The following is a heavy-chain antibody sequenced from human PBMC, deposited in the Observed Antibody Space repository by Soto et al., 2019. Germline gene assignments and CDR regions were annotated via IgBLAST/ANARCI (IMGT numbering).Heavy chain of an antibody. V-gene: IGHV3-30*18. Sequence: QVQLVESGGGVVQPGRSLRLSCAASGFTFSTYGMQWVRQAPGKGLEWVGLISNDGSNKYYADSVKGRFTISRDNSQNTLFLQMNSLRAEDTAVYYCAKLPYGDYAEFDYWGQGTLVTVSS. CDR3: AKLPYGDYAEFDY. CDR1: GFTFSTYG. CDR2: ISNDGSNK. J-gene: IGHJ4*02. D-gene: IGHD4-17*01.